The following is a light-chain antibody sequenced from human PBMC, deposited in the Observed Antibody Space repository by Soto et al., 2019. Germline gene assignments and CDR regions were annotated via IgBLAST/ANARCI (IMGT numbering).Light chain of an antibody. Sequence: IRMTQSPSSLSASAGDRVTITCRASQSISSYLDWYQQKPGKAPKLLIYAASSLQSGVPSRFSGSGSGTDFTLTISSLQPEDFATYYCQQNYSYAITFGQGTKLEIK. CDR3: QQNYSYAIT. CDR1: QSISSY. J-gene: IGKJ2*01. V-gene: IGKV1-39*01. CDR2: AAS.